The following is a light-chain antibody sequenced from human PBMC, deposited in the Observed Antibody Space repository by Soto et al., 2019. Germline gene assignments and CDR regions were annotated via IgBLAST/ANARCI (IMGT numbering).Light chain of an antibody. CDR2: AAS. V-gene: IGKV1-9*01. CDR3: QQYNAYPWT. Sequence: DIQMTQSPSSLSASLGDRVTITCRASQGISSYLGWYQQKPGKAPNLLIYAASTLQSGVPSRFSGGGSGTDFTLTISSLQPEDFATYYCQQYNAYPWTFGQGTKVDI. CDR1: QGISSY. J-gene: IGKJ1*01.